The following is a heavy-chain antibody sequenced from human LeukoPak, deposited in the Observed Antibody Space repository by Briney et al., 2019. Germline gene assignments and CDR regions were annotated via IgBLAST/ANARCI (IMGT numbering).Heavy chain of an antibody. CDR2: IIPIFGTA. CDR3: VRGYSSGWYDSDY. D-gene: IGHD6-19*01. CDR1: GGTFSSYA. V-gene: IGHV1-69*13. Sequence: GASVKVSCKASGGTFSSYAISWVRQAPGQGLEWMGGIIPIFGTANYAQKFQGRVTITADESTSTAYMELSSLRSEDTAVYYCVRGYSSGWYDSDYWGQGTLVTVSS. J-gene: IGHJ4*02.